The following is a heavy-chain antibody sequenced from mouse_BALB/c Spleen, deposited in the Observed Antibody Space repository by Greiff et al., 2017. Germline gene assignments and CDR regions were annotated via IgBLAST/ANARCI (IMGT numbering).Heavy chain of an antibody. CDR3: ARGYYGSRTSAGYFDV. V-gene: IGHV3-2*02. D-gene: IGHD1-1*01. CDR2: ISYSGST. Sequence: EVHLVESGPGLVKPSQSLSLTCTVTGYSITSDYAWNWIRQFPGNKLEWMGYISYSGSTSYNPSLKSRISITRDTSKNQFFLQLNSVTTEDTATYYCARGYYGSRTSAGYFDVWGAGTTVTVSS. CDR1: GYSITSDYA. J-gene: IGHJ1*01.